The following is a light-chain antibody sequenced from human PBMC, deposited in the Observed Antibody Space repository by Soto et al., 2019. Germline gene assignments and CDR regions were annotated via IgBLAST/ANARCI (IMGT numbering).Light chain of an antibody. V-gene: IGLV2-23*02. CDR3: CSYAGSSTDV. CDR1: SSEVGYYNL. Sequence: QSALTQPASVSGSPGQSITISCTGTSSEVGYYNLVSWYQHHPGKAPQLIIYEVNKRPSGVSNRFSGSKSGNTASLTISGLQAEDEADYHCCSYAGSSTDVFGTGTKLTVL. CDR2: EVN. J-gene: IGLJ1*01.